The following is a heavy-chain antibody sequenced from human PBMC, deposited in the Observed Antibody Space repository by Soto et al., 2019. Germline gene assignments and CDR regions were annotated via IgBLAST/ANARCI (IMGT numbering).Heavy chain of an antibody. CDR1: GFTFSSYA. CDR2: ISGSGDST. CDR3: AKRAWGTYYFDY. J-gene: IGHJ4*02. Sequence: EVQLLESGGGLIQPGGSLRPSCAASGFTFSSYAMSWVRQAPGKGLEWVSAISGSGDSTYYADSVKGRFTISRDNSKNTLYLQMNSLRAEDTAVYYCAKRAWGTYYFDYWGQGTLVTVSS. V-gene: IGHV3-23*01. D-gene: IGHD3-16*01.